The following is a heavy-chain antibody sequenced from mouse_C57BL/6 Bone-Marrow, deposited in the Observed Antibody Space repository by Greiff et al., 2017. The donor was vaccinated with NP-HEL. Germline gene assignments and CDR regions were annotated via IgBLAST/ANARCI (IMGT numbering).Heavy chain of an antibody. CDR1: GYTFTSYW. D-gene: IGHD2-3*01. Sequence: EVHLVESGTVLARPGASVKMSCKTSGYTFTSYWMHWVKQRPGQGLEWIGAIYPGNSDTSYNQKFKGKAKLTAVTSASTAYMELSSLTNEDSAVYYCTRSRWLLRGGAMDYWGQGTSVTVSS. V-gene: IGHV1-5*01. CDR3: TRSRWLLRGGAMDY. CDR2: IYPGNSDT. J-gene: IGHJ4*01.